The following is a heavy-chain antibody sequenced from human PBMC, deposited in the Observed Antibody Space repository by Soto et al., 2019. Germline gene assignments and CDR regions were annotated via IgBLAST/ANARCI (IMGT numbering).Heavy chain of an antibody. D-gene: IGHD2-15*01. CDR2: IDPTDSHT. CDR1: GYKFSSYW. Sequence: GESLKISCKASGYKFSSYWITWVRQIPGKGLESMGFIDPTDSHTAYNPSFRGHVTFSADKSISTAYLQWNSLKASDTATIFCARRTRLATSGGLDVWGQGTTVTVSS. J-gene: IGHJ6*02. CDR3: ARRTRLATSGGLDV. V-gene: IGHV5-10-1*01.